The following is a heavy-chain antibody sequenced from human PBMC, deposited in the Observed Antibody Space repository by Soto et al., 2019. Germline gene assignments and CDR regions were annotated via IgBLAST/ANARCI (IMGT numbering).Heavy chain of an antibody. CDR3: ARAREQGGAMATFYFDY. V-gene: IGHV4-31*03. CDR1: GGSISSGGYY. J-gene: IGHJ4*02. CDR2: IYYSGST. Sequence: SETLSLTCTVSGGSISSGGYYWSWIRQHPGKGLEWIGYIYYSGSTYYNPSLKSRVTISVDTSKNQFSLKLSSVTAADTAVYYCARAREQGGAMATFYFDYWGQGTLVTVSS. D-gene: IGHD5-18*01.